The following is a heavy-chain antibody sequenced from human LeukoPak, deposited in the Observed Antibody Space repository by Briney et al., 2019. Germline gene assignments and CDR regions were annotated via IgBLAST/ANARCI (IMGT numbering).Heavy chain of an antibody. J-gene: IGHJ4*02. CDR1: GFTFSSYG. CDR3: ARAELLWFGELLSPLHY. CDR2: IWYDGSNK. D-gene: IGHD3-10*01. Sequence: GGSLRLSCAASGFTFSSYGMHWVRQAPGKGLEWVAVIWYDGSNKYYADSVKGRFTISRDNSKNTLYLQMNSLRAEDTAVYYCARAELLWFGELLSPLHYWGQGTLVIVSS. V-gene: IGHV3-33*01.